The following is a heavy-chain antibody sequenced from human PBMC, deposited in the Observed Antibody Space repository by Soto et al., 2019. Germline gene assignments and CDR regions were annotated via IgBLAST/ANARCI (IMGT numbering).Heavy chain of an antibody. CDR2: IIPIFGTA. J-gene: IGHJ3*02. CDR1: GGTFSSYA. V-gene: IGHV1-69*01. D-gene: IGHD1-1*01. Sequence: QVQLVQSGAEVKKPGSSVKVSCKASGGTFSSYAISWVRQAPGQGLEWMGGIIPIFGTANYAQKFQGRVTITADESTSTDYMELSSLRSEDKAVYYCANERPSVEMATPGAFDIWGQGTMVTVSS. CDR3: ANERPSVEMATPGAFDI.